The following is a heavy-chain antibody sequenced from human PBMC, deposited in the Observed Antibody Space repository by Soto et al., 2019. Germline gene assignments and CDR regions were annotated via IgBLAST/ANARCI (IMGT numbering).Heavy chain of an antibody. CDR1: GGTSRSNY. Sequence: LETQSLTCTVSGGTSRSNYWSWIRQPPGKGLEYIGYIDYSGSTHYKASLKSRVTISLDTSKNQFSLKLSSVTAADTAVYYCARHRTGLDPWGQGTLVTVSS. CDR2: IDYSGST. CDR3: ARHRTGLDP. J-gene: IGHJ5*02. D-gene: IGHD3-9*01. V-gene: IGHV4-59*08.